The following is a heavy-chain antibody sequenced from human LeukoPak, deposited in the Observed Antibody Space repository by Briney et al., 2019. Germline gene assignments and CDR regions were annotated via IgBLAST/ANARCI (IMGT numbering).Heavy chain of an antibody. CDR2: ISSSSSYI. CDR3: ARPSPIWLTGSLPDGMDV. D-gene: IGHD3-9*01. Sequence: GGSLRLSCAASGFTFSSYSMNWVRQAPGKGLEWVSSISSSSSYIYYADSVKGRFTISRDNAKNSLYLQMNSLRAEDTAVYYCARPSPIWLTGSLPDGMDVWGQGTTVTVSS. J-gene: IGHJ6*02. V-gene: IGHV3-21*01. CDR1: GFTFSSYS.